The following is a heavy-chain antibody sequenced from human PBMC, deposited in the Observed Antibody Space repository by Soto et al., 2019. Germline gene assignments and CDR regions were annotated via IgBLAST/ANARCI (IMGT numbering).Heavy chain of an antibody. CDR1: GFTFSRYG. J-gene: IGHJ4*02. Sequence: TVGSLRLSCAASGFTFSRYGMTWILQAPGKGLEWVSSVTGGGGDTYYADPVKGRYTISRDNSKNTLYLQMNSLRAEDTAVYFCAKASGYIASVSIDYWGQGTLVTVS. CDR3: AKASGYIASVSIDY. V-gene: IGHV3-23*01. D-gene: IGHD6-13*01. CDR2: VTGGGGDT.